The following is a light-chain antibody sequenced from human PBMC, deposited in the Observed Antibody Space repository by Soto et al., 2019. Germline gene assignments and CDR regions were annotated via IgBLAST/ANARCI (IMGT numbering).Light chain of an antibody. V-gene: IGLV1-40*01. CDR1: SSNIGAGYD. CDR2: GNS. Sequence: QSVLTQPPSVSGAPGQRVTISCTGSSSNIGAGYDVHWYQQLPGTAPKLLIYGNSNRPSGVPDRFSGSKSGTSASLAITGLQAEDEAHYSCQSYDSRLSGFYVFGTGTKVTV. J-gene: IGLJ1*01. CDR3: QSYDSRLSGFYV.